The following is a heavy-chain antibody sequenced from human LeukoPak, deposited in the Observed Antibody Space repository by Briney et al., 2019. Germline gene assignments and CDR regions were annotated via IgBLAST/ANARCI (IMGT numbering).Heavy chain of an antibody. V-gene: IGHV1-69*01. CDR3: ARNYYDSSGYYYQSAFDI. CDR1: GGTFSSYA. J-gene: IGHJ3*02. Sequence: SVKVSCKASGGTFSSYAISWVRQAPGQGLEWMGGIIPIFGTANYAQKFQGRVTITADESTSTAYMELSSLRSEDTAVYYCARNYYDSSGYYYQSAFDIWGQGTMVTVSS. D-gene: IGHD3-22*01. CDR2: IIPIFGTA.